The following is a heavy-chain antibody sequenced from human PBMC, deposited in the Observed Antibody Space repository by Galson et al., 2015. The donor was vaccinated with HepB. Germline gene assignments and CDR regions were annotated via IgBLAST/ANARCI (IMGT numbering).Heavy chain of an antibody. Sequence: SLRLSCAASGFTFNSYGVHWVRQAPGKGLEWVAIIYSDGSNKYYADSVKGRFTISRDNSKNTLYLQMNSLRAEDTAVYYCARELGCSGGNCYGAFHIWGQGTMVTASS. D-gene: IGHD2-15*01. CDR2: IYSDGSNK. CDR1: GFTFNSYG. CDR3: ARELGCSGGNCYGAFHI. J-gene: IGHJ3*02. V-gene: IGHV3-33*01.